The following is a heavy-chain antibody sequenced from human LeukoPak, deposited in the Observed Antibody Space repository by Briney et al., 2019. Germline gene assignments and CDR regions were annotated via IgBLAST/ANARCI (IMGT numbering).Heavy chain of an antibody. V-gene: IGHV4-39*01. J-gene: IGHJ4*02. CDR1: GSSISGSSYY. D-gene: IGHD2-2*01. CDR3: ARRIVPAAWGY. CDR2: IYYSGST. Sequence: SETLSLTCTVSGSSISGSSYYWGWTRQPPGKGLEWIGSIYYSGSTYYNPSLKSQVTVSVDTSKNQFSLRLSSVTAADTAVYYCARRIVPAAWGYWAQGTLVTVSS.